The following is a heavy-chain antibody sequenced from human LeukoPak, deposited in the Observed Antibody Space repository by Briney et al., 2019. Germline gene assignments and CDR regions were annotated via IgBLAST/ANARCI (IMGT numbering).Heavy chain of an antibody. CDR2: ISSSSSYI. J-gene: IGHJ4*02. CDR3: VIDYIVVVPAAWSFDY. V-gene: IGHV3-21*01. D-gene: IGHD2-2*01. Sequence: GGSLRLSCAASGFTFSSYSMNWVRQAPGKGLEWVSSISSSSSYIYYADSVKGRFTISRDNAKNSLYLQMNSLRAEDTAVYYCVIDYIVVVPAAWSFDYWGQGTLVTVSS. CDR1: GFTFSSYS.